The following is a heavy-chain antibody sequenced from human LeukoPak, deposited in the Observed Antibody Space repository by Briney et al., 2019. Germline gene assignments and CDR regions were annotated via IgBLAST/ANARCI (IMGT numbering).Heavy chain of an antibody. CDR1: GGSISSGDYY. V-gene: IGHV4-61*08. CDR2: IYYSGST. D-gene: IGHD3-10*01. Sequence: PSETLSLTCTVSGGSISSGDYYWSWIRQPPGKGLEWIGYIYYSGSTNYNPSLKSRVTISLDTSRNQFSLRLSSVTAADTAVYYCTREVNDYGSGGYGYWGQGTLVTVSS. J-gene: IGHJ4*02. CDR3: TREVNDYGSGGYGY.